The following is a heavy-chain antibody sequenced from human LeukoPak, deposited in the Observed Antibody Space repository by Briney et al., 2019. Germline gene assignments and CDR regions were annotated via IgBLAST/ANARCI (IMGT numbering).Heavy chain of an antibody. V-gene: IGHV3-33*05. J-gene: IGHJ3*02. CDR2: ISYDGSNK. CDR1: GFTFSSYG. D-gene: IGHD3-10*01. Sequence: GGSLRLSCAASGFTFSSYGMHWVRQAPGKGLEWVAVISYDGSNKYYADSVKGRFTISRDNSKNTLYLQMNSLRAEDTAVYYCARGSRAITMVRGVIINLFDIWGQGTMVTVSP. CDR3: ARGSRAITMVRGVIINLFDI.